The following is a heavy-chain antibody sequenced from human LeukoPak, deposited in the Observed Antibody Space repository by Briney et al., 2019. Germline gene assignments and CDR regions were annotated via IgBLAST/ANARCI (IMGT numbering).Heavy chain of an antibody. CDR3: AKDTVAAVAVPY. V-gene: IGHV3-23*01. J-gene: IGHJ4*02. Sequence: GGSLRLSCAASGFTFSSYAMSWVRQAPGKGLEWVSAISGRGGVTYYADSVKGRFTISRDNSKNTLYLQMNSLRAEDTAVYYCAKDTVAAVAVPYWGQGTLVTVSS. D-gene: IGHD6-19*01. CDR2: ISGRGGVT. CDR1: GFTFSSYA.